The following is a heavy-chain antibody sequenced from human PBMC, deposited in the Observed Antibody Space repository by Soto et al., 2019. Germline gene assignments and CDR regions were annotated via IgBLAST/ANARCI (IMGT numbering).Heavy chain of an antibody. CDR2: INSDGSST. D-gene: IGHD6-19*01. Sequence: GGSLRLSCAASGFTFSSYWMHWVRQAPGKGLVWVSRINSDGSSTSYADSVKGRFTISRDNAKNTLYLQMNSLRAEDTAVYYCAGGSNQWLAYYGMDVWGQGTTVTVSS. CDR1: GFTFSSYW. CDR3: AGGSNQWLAYYGMDV. J-gene: IGHJ6*02. V-gene: IGHV3-74*01.